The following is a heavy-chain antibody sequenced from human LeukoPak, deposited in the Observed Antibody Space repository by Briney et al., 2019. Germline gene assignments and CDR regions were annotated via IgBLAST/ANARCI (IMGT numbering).Heavy chain of an antibody. Sequence: ASVKVSCKASGYTFTGYHMHWVRQAPGQGLEWMGWINPNSGGTNYAQKFQGRVTMARDTSISTAYMELSRLRSDDTAVYYCARHSSSYLDYWGQGGQGTLVTVSS. V-gene: IGHV1-2*02. D-gene: IGHD6-13*01. CDR3: ARHSSSYLDYWGQ. CDR2: INPNSGGT. CDR1: GYTFTGYH. J-gene: IGHJ4*02.